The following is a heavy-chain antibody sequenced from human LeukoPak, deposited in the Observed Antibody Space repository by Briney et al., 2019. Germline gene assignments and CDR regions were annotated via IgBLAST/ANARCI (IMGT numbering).Heavy chain of an antibody. CDR1: GLTFGDYA. CDR3: AKIPPGYCSAGSCYLDY. CDR2: ISSSGRDT. J-gene: IGHJ4*02. D-gene: IGHD2-15*01. V-gene: IGHV3-23*01. Sequence: PGGSLRLPCAASGLTFGDYAMSWIRQAPGKGLEWVSTISSSGRDTYYADSVKGRFTISRDNSKNTLYLQMNSLRAEDTAVFYCAKIPPGYCSAGSCYLDYWGQGTLVTVSS.